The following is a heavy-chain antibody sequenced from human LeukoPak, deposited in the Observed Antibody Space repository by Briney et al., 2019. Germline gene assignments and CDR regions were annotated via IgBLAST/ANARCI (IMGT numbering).Heavy chain of an antibody. V-gene: IGHV3-7*01. J-gene: IGHJ4*02. CDR3: ARDPDY. CDR2: IKQDGSEK. CDR1: GGSISSHY. Sequence: ETLSLTCTVSGGSISSHYWSWVRQAPGKGLEWVANIKQDGSEKYYVDSVRGRFTISRDNAKNSPYLQMNSLRAEDTAVYYCARDPDYWGQGTLVTVSS.